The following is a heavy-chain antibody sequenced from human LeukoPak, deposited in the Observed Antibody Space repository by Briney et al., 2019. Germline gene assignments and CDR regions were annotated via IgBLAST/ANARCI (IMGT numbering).Heavy chain of an antibody. D-gene: IGHD2-21*02. V-gene: IGHV3-21*01. Sequence: PGGSLRLSCAASGFTFSSYSMNWVRQAPGKGLEWVSSISSSSSYIYHADSVKGRFTISRDNAKNSLYLQMNSLRAEDTAVYYCARDQYLAYCGGDCYSGQFDYWGQGILVTVSS. CDR1: GFTFSSYS. J-gene: IGHJ4*02. CDR2: ISSSSSYI. CDR3: ARDQYLAYCGGDCYSGQFDY.